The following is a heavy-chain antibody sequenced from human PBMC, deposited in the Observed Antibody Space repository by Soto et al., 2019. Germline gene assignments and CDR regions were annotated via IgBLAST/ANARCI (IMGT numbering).Heavy chain of an antibody. CDR1: GGSFSGYY. Sequence: SETLSLTCAVYGGSFSGYYWSWIRQPPGKGLEWIGEINHSGSTNYNPSLKSRVTISVDTSKNQFSLKLSSVTAADTAVYYCARGSDIVVVPAAITPTPFDYWGQGTLVTV. V-gene: IGHV4-34*01. D-gene: IGHD2-2*01. J-gene: IGHJ4*02. CDR2: INHSGST. CDR3: ARGSDIVVVPAAITPTPFDY.